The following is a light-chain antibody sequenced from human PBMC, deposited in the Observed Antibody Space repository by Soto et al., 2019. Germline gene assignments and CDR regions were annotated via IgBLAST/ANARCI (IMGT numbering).Light chain of an antibody. V-gene: IGLV1-44*01. J-gene: IGLJ1*01. CDR2: SSI. CDR3: AAWDDSLDEYV. CDR1: ASNIGSKS. Sequence: QSVLTQPPSASGTPGQRVTISCSGSASNIGSKSVNWYQQFPGTAPKLLIYSSIYRPSGVPARMSASKSGTSASLAISGLQSEDEADYYCAAWDDSLDEYVFGTGTKVNV.